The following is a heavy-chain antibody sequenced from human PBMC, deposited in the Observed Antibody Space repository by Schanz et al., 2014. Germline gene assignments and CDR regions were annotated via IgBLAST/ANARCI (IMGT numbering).Heavy chain of an antibody. J-gene: IGHJ4*02. CDR1: GFTFSSHW. D-gene: IGHD3-10*01. Sequence: EVQLLESGGGLVQPGGSLRLSCAASGFTFSSHWMHWVRQDPGKGLEWVSAISGSGGSTYYADSVKGRFTISRDNSKNSLYLQMNSLRAEDTAVYYCARIGGSVFDYWAQGTLVTVSA. CDR2: ISGSGGST. V-gene: IGHV3-23*01. CDR3: ARIGGSVFDY.